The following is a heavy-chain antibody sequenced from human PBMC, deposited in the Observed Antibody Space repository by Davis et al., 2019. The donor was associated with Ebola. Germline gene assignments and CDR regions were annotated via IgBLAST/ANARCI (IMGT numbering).Heavy chain of an antibody. CDR1: GGSFSGYY. CDR3: ARRQYYYGSGTRYFDY. Sequence: MPSETLSLTCAVYGGSFSGYYWSWIRQPPGKGLEWIGEINHSGSTNYNPSLKSRVTISVDTSKNQFSLKLSSVTAADMAVYYCARRQYYYGSGTRYFDYWGQGTLVTVSS. V-gene: IGHV4-34*01. D-gene: IGHD3-10*01. J-gene: IGHJ4*02. CDR2: INHSGST.